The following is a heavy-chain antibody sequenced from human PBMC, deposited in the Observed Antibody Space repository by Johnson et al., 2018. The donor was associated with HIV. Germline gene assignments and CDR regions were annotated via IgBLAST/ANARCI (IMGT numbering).Heavy chain of an antibody. Sequence: VQLVESGGGVVRPGGSLRLSCAASGFTFDDYGMSWVRQAPGKGLEWVSGINWNSGSIVYADSMKGRFTISRDNAKNSLYLQMNSLRAEVKAVYYCARLGVGATWHAFDIWGQGTMVTVSS. V-gene: IGHV3-20*04. J-gene: IGHJ3*02. CDR2: INWNSGSI. D-gene: IGHD1-26*01. CDR3: ARLGVGATWHAFDI. CDR1: GFTFDDYG.